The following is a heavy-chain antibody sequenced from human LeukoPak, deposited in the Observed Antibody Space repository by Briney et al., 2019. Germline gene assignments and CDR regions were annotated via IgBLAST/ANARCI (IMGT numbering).Heavy chain of an antibody. Sequence: GGSLRLSCVASGFTFSSYAMHWVRQAPGKGLEWVAVISYDGSNKYYADSVKGRFTISRDNSKNTLYLQMNSLRAEDTAVYYCARAKEDYGSGSFGYWGQGTLVTVSS. J-gene: IGHJ4*02. V-gene: IGHV3-30-3*01. CDR3: ARAKEDYGSGSFGY. CDR2: ISYDGSNK. D-gene: IGHD3-10*01. CDR1: GFTFSSYA.